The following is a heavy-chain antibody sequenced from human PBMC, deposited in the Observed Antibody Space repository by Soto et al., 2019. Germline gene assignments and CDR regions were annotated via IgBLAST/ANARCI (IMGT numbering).Heavy chain of an antibody. D-gene: IGHD3-22*01. CDR2: VYYSGST. J-gene: IGHJ4*02. Sequence: PSETLSLTCTVSGGSVSSGSYYWSWIRQPPGKGLEWIGYVYYSGSTNYNPSLKSRVTMSVDRSKNQFSLRLSSVTAADTAVYHCARNTYYYDSSGYWYDYWGQGTLVTVSS. CDR1: GGSVSSGSYY. V-gene: IGHV4-61*01. CDR3: ARNTYYYDSSGYWYDY.